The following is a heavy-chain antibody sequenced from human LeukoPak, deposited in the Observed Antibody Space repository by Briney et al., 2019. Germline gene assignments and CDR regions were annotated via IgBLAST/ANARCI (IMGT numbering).Heavy chain of an antibody. J-gene: IGHJ4*02. CDR3: ARDPYDFWSGYLD. CDR1: GGSVSSGTYY. CDR2: IYSSGNT. Sequence: SETLSLTCTVSGGSVSSGTYYWGWIRQPPGKGLEWIGNIYSSGNTYYNPSLKSRVTMSVDTSKNQFSLKLSSVTAADTAVYYCARDPYDFWSGYLDWGQGTLVTVSS. V-gene: IGHV4-39*07. D-gene: IGHD3-3*01.